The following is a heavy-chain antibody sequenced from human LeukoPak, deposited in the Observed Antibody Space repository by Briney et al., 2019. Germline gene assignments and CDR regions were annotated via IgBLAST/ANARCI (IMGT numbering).Heavy chain of an antibody. D-gene: IGHD3-16*02. CDR2: ISSSSSYI. Sequence: GGPLRLSCAASGFTFSSYSMNWVRQAPGKGLEWVSSISSSSSYIYYADSVKGRFTISRDNAKNSLYPQMNSLRAEDTAVYYCARVLFGGVIANFDYWGQGTLVTVSS. V-gene: IGHV3-21*01. J-gene: IGHJ4*02. CDR1: GFTFSSYS. CDR3: ARVLFGGVIANFDY.